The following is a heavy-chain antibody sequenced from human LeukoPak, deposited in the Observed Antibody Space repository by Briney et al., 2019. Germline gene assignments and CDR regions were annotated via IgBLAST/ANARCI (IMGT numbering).Heavy chain of an antibody. Sequence: ASVKVSCKASGYTSTSYDINWVRQATGQGLEWMGWMNPNSGNTGYAQKFQGRVTITRNTSISTAYMELSSLRSEDTAVYYCARGGGLYYDFWSGSNYYYYMDVWGKGTTVTVSS. CDR3: ARGGGLYYDFWSGSNYYYYMDV. J-gene: IGHJ6*03. V-gene: IGHV1-8*03. D-gene: IGHD3-3*01. CDR2: MNPNSGNT. CDR1: GYTSTSYD.